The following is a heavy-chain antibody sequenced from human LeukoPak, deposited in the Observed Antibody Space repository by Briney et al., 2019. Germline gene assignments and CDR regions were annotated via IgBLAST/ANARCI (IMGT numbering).Heavy chain of an antibody. CDR2: IYYSGST. CDR1: GGSISSGGYY. D-gene: IGHD3-16*01. V-gene: IGHV4-31*03. CDR3: ARDHSMNYGNWFDP. J-gene: IGHJ5*02. Sequence: PSETLSLTCTVSGGSISSGGYYWSWIRQHPGKGLEWIGYIYYSGSTYYNPSLKSRMTISVDTSKNQFSLNLSSVTAADTAVYYCARDHSMNYGNWFDPWGQGTLVTVSS.